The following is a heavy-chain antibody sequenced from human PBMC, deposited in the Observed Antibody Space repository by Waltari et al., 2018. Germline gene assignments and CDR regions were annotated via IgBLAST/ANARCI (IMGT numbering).Heavy chain of an antibody. Sequence: QVQLVQSGAEVKKPGSSVKVSCKASGGTFSSYAISWVRQAPGQGLEWMGGIITIFGTANYVQKFQGRVTITADESTSTAYMELSSLRSEDTAVYYCARGHEVVEATHNRFDPWGQGTLVTVSS. D-gene: IGHD2-2*01. CDR3: ARGHEVVEATHNRFDP. CDR1: GGTFSSYA. V-gene: IGHV1-69*01. CDR2: IITIFGTA. J-gene: IGHJ5*02.